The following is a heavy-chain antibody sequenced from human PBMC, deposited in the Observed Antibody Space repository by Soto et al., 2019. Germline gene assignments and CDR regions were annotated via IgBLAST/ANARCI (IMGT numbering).Heavy chain of an antibody. Sequence: QVQLQESGPGLVKPSETLSLTCTVSGASISSGSHYWSWIRQPPGKGLEWIGYIYHTGSTNYNPSLNSRVTMSVDTSKNQFALKLNSVTAADTAVYYCTRGGSIAGAVVDSWGQGTLVTVSS. CDR1: GASISSGSHY. CDR2: IYHTGST. J-gene: IGHJ5*01. CDR3: TRGGSIAGAVVDS. D-gene: IGHD6-13*01. V-gene: IGHV4-61*01.